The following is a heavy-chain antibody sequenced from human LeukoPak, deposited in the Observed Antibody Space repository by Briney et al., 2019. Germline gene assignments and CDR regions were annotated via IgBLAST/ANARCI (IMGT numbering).Heavy chain of an antibody. CDR3: AVIVGATDYFDY. CDR2: INPNSGGT. Sequence: ASVKVSCKASGYTFTGYYMHWVRQAPGQGLEWMGWINPNSGGTNYAQKFQGRVTMTRDTSISTAYMELSRLRSDGTAVYYCAVIVGATDYFDYWGQGTLVTVSS. V-gene: IGHV1-2*02. D-gene: IGHD1-26*01. J-gene: IGHJ4*02. CDR1: GYTFTGYY.